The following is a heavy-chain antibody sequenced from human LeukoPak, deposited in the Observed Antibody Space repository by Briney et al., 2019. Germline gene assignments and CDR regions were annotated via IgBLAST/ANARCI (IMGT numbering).Heavy chain of an antibody. CDR3: ARDLGWFHFDS. CDR1: GFTFRNNW. V-gene: IGHV3-7*01. D-gene: IGHD2-15*01. Sequence: PGGSLRLSCAASGFTFRNNWMTWVRQAPGKGLEWVAHIKEHGSAQNYIDSVNGRFTISRDNAKNSLFLQMNSVRAEDTAIYYCARDLGWFHFDSWGQGTLVTVSS. CDR2: IKEHGSAQ. J-gene: IGHJ4*02.